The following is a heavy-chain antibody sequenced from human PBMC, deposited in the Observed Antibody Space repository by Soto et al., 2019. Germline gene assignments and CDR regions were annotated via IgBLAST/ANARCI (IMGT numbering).Heavy chain of an antibody. V-gene: IGHV4-39*01. CDR1: GGSISSSSYY. D-gene: IGHD2-2*01. Sequence: SETLSLTCTVSGGSISSSSYYWGWIRQPPGKGLEWIGSIYYSGSTYYNPSLKSRVTISVDTSKNQFSLKLSSVTAADTAVYYCARAGPRYCSSTSCRTFDYWGQGTLVTVSS. J-gene: IGHJ4*02. CDR2: IYYSGST. CDR3: ARAGPRYCSSTSCRTFDY.